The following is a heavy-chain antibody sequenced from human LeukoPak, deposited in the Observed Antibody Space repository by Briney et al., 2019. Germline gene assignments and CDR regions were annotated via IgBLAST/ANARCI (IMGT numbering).Heavy chain of an antibody. CDR1: GGSISSGDYY. V-gene: IGHV4-61*08. CDR2: IYYSGST. D-gene: IGHD6-13*01. CDR3: ARVQQQLVRYNWFDP. Sequence: SQTLSLTCTVSGGSISSGDYYWSWIRQPPGKGLEWIGYIYYSGSTNYNPSLKSRVTISVDTSKNQFSLKLSSVTAADTAVYYCARVQQQLVRYNWFDPWGQGTLVTVSS. J-gene: IGHJ5*02.